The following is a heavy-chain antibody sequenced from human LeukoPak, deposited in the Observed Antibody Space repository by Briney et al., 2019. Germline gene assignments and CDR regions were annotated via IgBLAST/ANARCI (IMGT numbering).Heavy chain of an antibody. V-gene: IGHV4-59*01. CDR2: LLYSGST. Sequence: SETLSLTCNVSGASISDYYWSWVRQPPEKGLEWIASLLYSGSTHYNPSLRSRVAISGDTSNNQFSLKLTSVTTADTAVYFCARTGRRGYFDFWGRGTLVTVPS. D-gene: IGHD1-14*01. J-gene: IGHJ2*01. CDR1: GASISDYY. CDR3: ARTGRRGYFDF.